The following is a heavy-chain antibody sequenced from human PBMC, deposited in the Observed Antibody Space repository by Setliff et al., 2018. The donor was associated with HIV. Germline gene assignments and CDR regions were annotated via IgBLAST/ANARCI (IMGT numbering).Heavy chain of an antibody. CDR3: ARGVPLLPPRN. D-gene: IGHD1-26*01. CDR2: INTDGSSA. V-gene: IGHV3-74*03. CDR1: GFTFSNSW. J-gene: IGHJ4*02. Sequence: LRLSCAASGFTFSNSWMHWVRQAPGKGLVWVSRINTDGSSATYADSVKGRFTNSRDNAKNTLYLQMDSLRAEDTAVYYCARGVPLLPPRNWGQGALVTVSS.